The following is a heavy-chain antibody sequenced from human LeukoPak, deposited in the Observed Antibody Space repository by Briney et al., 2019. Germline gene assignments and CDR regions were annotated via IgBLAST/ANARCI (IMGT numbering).Heavy chain of an antibody. CDR3: AREVAAAGRFDY. CDR2: IYSGGST. D-gene: IGHD6-13*01. J-gene: IGHJ4*02. V-gene: IGHV3-66*01. Sequence: GGSLRLSCAASGLTFSSYAMSWVRQAPGKGLEWVSVIYSGGSTYYADSVKGRFTISRDNSKNTLYLQMNSLRAEDTAVYYCAREVAAAGRFDYWGQGTLVTVSS. CDR1: GLTFSSYA.